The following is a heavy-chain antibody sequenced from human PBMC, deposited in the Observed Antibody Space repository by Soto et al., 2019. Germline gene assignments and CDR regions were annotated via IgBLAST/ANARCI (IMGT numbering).Heavy chain of an antibody. CDR1: GYTFTTYD. D-gene: IGHD3-22*01. V-gene: IGHV1-8*01. CDR3: AGGYDSSGYSPDY. CDR2: MDPKSGHT. Sequence: ASVKVSCKASGYTFTTYDISWVRQATGQGLEWMGWMDPKSGHTDYAAKFQGRVTMTRNTSISTAYMELSSLRSDDTAVYYCAGGYDSSGYSPDYWGQGTLVTVSS. J-gene: IGHJ4*02.